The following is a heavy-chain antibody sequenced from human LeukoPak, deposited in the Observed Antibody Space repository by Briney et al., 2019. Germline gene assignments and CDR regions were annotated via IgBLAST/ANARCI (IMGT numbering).Heavy chain of an antibody. V-gene: IGHV3-7*01. CDR3: ARPYSSDYYGMDV. Sequence: GGSLRLSCAASGFTFSSYWMSWVRQAPGKGLEWVANIKQDGSEKYYVDSVKGRFTISRDNAKNSLYLQMNSLRAEDTAVYYCARPYSSDYYGMDVWGPGTTVTVSS. J-gene: IGHJ6*02. CDR1: GFTFSSYW. CDR2: IKQDGSEK. D-gene: IGHD6-19*01.